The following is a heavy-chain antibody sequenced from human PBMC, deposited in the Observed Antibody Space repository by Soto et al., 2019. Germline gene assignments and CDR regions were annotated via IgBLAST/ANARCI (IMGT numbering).Heavy chain of an antibody. CDR3: AQDRGWGVVSPSHDY. V-gene: IGHV3-23*01. CDR2: IRGTGGET. J-gene: IGHJ4*02. D-gene: IGHD2-21*01. CDR1: GFTFRNFV. Sequence: EVQLLESGGGIVQPGGSLRVSCVASGFTFRNFVMSWVRQAPGRGLEWVSAIRGTGGETFYADSVKGRFTISRDNSKNTLYLQMNSLRDEDTALYFCAQDRGWGVVSPSHDYWGPGTLVTVSS.